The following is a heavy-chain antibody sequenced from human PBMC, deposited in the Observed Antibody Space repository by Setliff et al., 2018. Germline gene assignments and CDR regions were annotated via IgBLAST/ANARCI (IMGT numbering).Heavy chain of an antibody. CDR1: AFTFKNHW. CDR2: IKGDGSEK. J-gene: IGHJ3*02. Sequence: SAFTFKNHWMSWVRQAPGKGLEWVANIKGDGSEKFYLDSVKGRFTISRDNAKNSLYLQMNSLRAEDTAVYYCARDRISRYYDSGAHAFDIWGQGTMVTVSS. V-gene: IGHV3-7*03. CDR3: ARDRISRYYDSGAHAFDI. D-gene: IGHD3-22*01.